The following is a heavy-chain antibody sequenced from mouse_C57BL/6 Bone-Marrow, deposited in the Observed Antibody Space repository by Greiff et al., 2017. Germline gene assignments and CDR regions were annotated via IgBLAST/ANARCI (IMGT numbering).Heavy chain of an antibody. D-gene: IGHD4-1*01. V-gene: IGHV5-6*01. CDR2: ISSGGSYT. J-gene: IGHJ2*01. CDR3: ARQNWFDY. CDR1: GFTFSSYG. Sequence: EVQLVESGGDLVKPGGSLKLSCAASGFTFSSYGMSWVRQTPDKRLEWVATISSGGSYTYYPDSVKGRFTISRDNAKNTLYLHRSSLNSEDTAMYYCARQNWFDYWGQGTTLTVSA.